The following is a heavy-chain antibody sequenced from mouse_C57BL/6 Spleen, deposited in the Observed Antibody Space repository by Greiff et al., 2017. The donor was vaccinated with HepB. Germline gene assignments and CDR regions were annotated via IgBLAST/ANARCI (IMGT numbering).Heavy chain of an antibody. CDR3: ARSGHYYGSSPHYYAMDY. CDR2: IWSGGST. J-gene: IGHJ4*01. D-gene: IGHD1-1*01. Sequence: QVQLQQSGPGLVQPSQSLSITCTVSGFSLTSYGVHWVRQSPGKGLEWLGVIWSGGSTDYNAAFISRLSISKDNSKSQVFFKMNSLQADDTAIYYCARSGHYYGSSPHYYAMDYWGQGTSVTVSS. CDR1: GFSLTSYG. V-gene: IGHV2-2*01.